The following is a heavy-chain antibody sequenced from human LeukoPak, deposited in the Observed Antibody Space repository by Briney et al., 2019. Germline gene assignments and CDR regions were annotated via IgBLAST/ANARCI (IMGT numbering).Heavy chain of an antibody. Sequence: GGSLRLSCAASGFTFSIYAMHWVRQAPGKGLEWVALISYDGSNKYYADSVKGRFTISRDNSKNTLYLQMNSLRAEDTAVYYCARDRSSSWSAFDIWGQGTMVTVSS. D-gene: IGHD6-13*01. J-gene: IGHJ3*02. CDR3: ARDRSSSWSAFDI. CDR1: GFTFSIYA. V-gene: IGHV3-30-3*01. CDR2: ISYDGSNK.